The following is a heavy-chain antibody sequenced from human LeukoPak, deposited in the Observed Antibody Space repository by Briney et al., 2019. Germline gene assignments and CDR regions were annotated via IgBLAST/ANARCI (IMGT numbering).Heavy chain of an antibody. CDR3: AKVREMATIRYYFDY. CDR1: GFTFSSYA. J-gene: IGHJ4*02. V-gene: IGHV3-23*01. Sequence: GGSLRLSCAASGFTFSSYAMSWVRQAPGKGLEWVSAISGSGGSTYYADSVKGRFTISRDKSKNTLYLQMNSLRAEDTAVYYCAKVREMATIRYYFDYWGQGTLVTVSS. CDR2: ISGSGGST. D-gene: IGHD5-24*01.